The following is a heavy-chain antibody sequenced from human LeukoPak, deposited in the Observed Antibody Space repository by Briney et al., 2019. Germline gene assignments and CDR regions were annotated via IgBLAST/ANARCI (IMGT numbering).Heavy chain of an antibody. CDR2: IIPIFGTA. V-gene: IGHV1-69*05. Sequence: GASVKVSCKASGGTFSSYAISWVRQAPGQGHEWMGRIIPIFGTANYAQKFQGRVTITTDESTSTAYMELSSLRSEDTAVYYCAPERYCSGGSCYSGLEGRHGFDPWGQGTLVTVSS. D-gene: IGHD2-15*01. J-gene: IGHJ5*02. CDR1: GGTFSSYA. CDR3: APERYCSGGSCYSGLEGRHGFDP.